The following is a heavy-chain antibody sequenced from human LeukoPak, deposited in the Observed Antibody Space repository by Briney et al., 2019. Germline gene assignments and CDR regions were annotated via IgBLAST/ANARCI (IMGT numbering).Heavy chain of an antibody. J-gene: IGHJ4*02. CDR3: ARASGVAVTLNFDY. V-gene: IGHV3-48*01. D-gene: IGHD4-17*01. Sequence: GGSLRLSCAASGFTFSSYSMNWVRQAPGKGLEWVSYISSSSSTIYYADSVKGRFTISRDNAKNSLYLQMNSLRAEDTAVYYCARASGVAVTLNFDYWGQGTLVTVSS. CDR2: ISSSSSTI. CDR1: GFTFSSYS.